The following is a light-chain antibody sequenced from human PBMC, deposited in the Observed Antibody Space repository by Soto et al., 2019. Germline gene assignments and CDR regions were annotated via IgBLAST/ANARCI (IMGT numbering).Light chain of an antibody. CDR2: EVT. Sequence: QSVLTQPASVSGSPGQSITISCTGTSGDIGSYNRVSWYQQHPGKAPKLIIYEVTDRPSGVSNRFSGSKSGNTASLTISGLQAEDEAEYYCSSYTYGNTRACVFGTGTKVTVL. CDR3: SSYTYGNTRACV. J-gene: IGLJ1*01. V-gene: IGLV2-14*01. CDR1: SGDIGSYNR.